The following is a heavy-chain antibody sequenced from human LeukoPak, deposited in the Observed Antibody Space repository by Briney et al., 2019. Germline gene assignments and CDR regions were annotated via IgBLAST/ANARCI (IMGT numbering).Heavy chain of an antibody. D-gene: IGHD3-16*01. Sequence: GGSLRLSCAASGFTFSSYGMHWVRQAPGKGLEWVAVIWYDGSNKYYADSVKGRFTISRDNSKNTLYLQMNRLRAEATAVYYCARDGGGYLEGAFDIWGQGTMVTVSS. CDR1: GFTFSSYG. V-gene: IGHV3-33*01. CDR3: ARDGGGYLEGAFDI. CDR2: IWYDGSNK. J-gene: IGHJ3*02.